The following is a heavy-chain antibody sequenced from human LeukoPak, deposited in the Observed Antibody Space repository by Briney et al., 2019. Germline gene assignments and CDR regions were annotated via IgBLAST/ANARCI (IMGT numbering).Heavy chain of an antibody. J-gene: IGHJ3*02. V-gene: IGHV4-39*01. CDR1: GASFNTGDYY. CDR3: ARLRALSGHRGAFDI. Sequence: SQTLSLTCIVSGASFNTGDYYWNWIRQTPGKGLEWIGAVYYTGNAYYNPSLKSRVTISVDTTDNRFSLHLSSVNAADTAIYYCARLRALSGHRGAFDIWGQGTLVTVSS. CDR2: VYYTGNA. D-gene: IGHD5/OR15-5a*01.